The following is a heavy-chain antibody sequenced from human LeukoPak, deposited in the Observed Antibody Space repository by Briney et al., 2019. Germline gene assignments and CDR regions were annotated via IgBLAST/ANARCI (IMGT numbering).Heavy chain of an antibody. D-gene: IGHD3-16*01. V-gene: IGHV1-69*04. CDR2: VIPIFGIA. CDR3: ARGSYGDY. Sequence: ASVKVSCKASGGTFSSYAISWVRQAPGQGLEWMGRVIPIFGIANYAQKFQGRVTITADKSTSTAYMELRSLRSDDTAVYYCARGSYGDYWGQGTLVTVSS. J-gene: IGHJ4*02. CDR1: GGTFSSYA.